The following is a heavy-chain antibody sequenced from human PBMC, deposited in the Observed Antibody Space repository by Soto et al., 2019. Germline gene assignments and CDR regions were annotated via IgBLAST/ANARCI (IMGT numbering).Heavy chain of an antibody. V-gene: IGHV5-51*01. CDR3: ARRRPYSYGYYYGMDV. Sequence: EFLTICCTGAGYSFTRYWIGWVRQMPGKGLEWMGIIYPGDSDTRYSPSFQGQVTISADKSISTAYLQWSSLKASDTAMYYCARRRPYSYGYYYGMDVWGQGTTVTVSS. J-gene: IGHJ6*02. D-gene: IGHD5-18*01. CDR2: IYPGDSDT. CDR1: GYSFTRYW.